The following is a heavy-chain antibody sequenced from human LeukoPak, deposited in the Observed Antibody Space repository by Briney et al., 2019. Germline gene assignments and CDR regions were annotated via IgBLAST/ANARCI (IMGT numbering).Heavy chain of an antibody. CDR1: GFTLSTYT. CDR3: ARDTRSSYSYYGMDV. J-gene: IGHJ6*02. Sequence: GGSLRLSCAASGFTLSTYTMSWVRQAPGKGLEWVSSISSRSDYIYYADSVKGRFTISRDNAKNSLFLQMNSLRAEGTAVYHCARDTRSSYSYYGMDVWGQGTTVTVSS. CDR2: ISSRSDYI. V-gene: IGHV3-21*01. D-gene: IGHD3-10*01.